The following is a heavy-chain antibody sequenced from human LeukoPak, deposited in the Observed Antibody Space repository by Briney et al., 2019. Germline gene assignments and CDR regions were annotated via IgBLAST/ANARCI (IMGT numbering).Heavy chain of an antibody. CDR3: AKLPTVIRTTIFGGVSEATDAFDI. J-gene: IGHJ3*02. V-gene: IGHV3-23*01. CDR1: GFTFSNYA. D-gene: IGHD3-3*01. CDR2: MSGSGGST. Sequence: GGSLRLSCTASGFTFSNYAMSWVRQAPGKGLEWVSTMSGSGGSTYYTDSVKGRFTISRDNPKNTLYLQMNSLRGEDTAVYYCAKLPTVIRTTIFGGVSEATDAFDIWGQGTMVTVSS.